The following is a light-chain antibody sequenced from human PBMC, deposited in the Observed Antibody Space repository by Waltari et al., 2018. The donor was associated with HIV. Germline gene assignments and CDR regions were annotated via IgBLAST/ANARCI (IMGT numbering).Light chain of an antibody. J-gene: IGLJ3*02. V-gene: IGLV1-47*01. CDR3: AAWDDSLLG. Sequence: QSVLTQPPSASGTPGQRVTISCSGSSSNIGSNYVYWYQQLPGTAPKLLIYRNNQRPSGVPDRFSGSKSGTSASLAISGLRSEDEADDYCAAWDDSLLGFGGGTKLTVL. CDR1: SSNIGSNY. CDR2: RNN.